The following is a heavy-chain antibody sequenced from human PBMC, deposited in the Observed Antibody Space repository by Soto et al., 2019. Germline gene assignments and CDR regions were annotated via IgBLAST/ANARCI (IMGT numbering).Heavy chain of an antibody. CDR1: GFTLRNYD. Sequence: EVQLVESGGGLVQPGGSLRLPFEAPGFTLRNYDMHGFRQGTGKGLEWVSGISAAGDPDYADSVEGRFTISRENAQNSFFLQMNSLRVGDTAVYYCARTDRDFYGLDVWGQGTTVIVSS. CDR2: ISAAGDP. CDR3: ARTDRDFYGLDV. V-gene: IGHV3-13*05. J-gene: IGHJ6*02.